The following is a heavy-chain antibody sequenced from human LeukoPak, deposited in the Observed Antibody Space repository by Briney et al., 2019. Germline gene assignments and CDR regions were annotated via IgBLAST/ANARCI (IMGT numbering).Heavy chain of an antibody. CDR3: ARVWGNYYDSSGYYHTYSGMDV. CDR1: GYTFTSYD. CDR2: MNPNSGNT. V-gene: IGHV1-8*01. D-gene: IGHD3-22*01. Sequence: GASVKVSCKASGYTFTSYDINWVRQATGQGLEWMGWMNPNSGNTGYAQKFQGRVTMTRNTSISTAYMALSSLRSEDTAVYYCARVWGNYYDSSGYYHTYSGMDVWGQGTTVTVSS. J-gene: IGHJ6*02.